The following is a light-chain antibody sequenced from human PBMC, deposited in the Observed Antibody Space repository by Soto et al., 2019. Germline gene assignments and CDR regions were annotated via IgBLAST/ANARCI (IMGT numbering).Light chain of an antibody. V-gene: IGKV4-1*01. CDR2: WAS. J-gene: IGKJ1*01. Sequence: DIVMTQSPDSLAVSLGERATINCKSSQSVLYSSNNKNYLAWYQQRPGQPPNLLIYWASTRESGVPDRFSGSGSGTDSTLTISSLQAEDVAIYYCQQYFSFPWTFGQGTKVEIK. CDR3: QQYFSFPWT. CDR1: QSVLYSSNNKNY.